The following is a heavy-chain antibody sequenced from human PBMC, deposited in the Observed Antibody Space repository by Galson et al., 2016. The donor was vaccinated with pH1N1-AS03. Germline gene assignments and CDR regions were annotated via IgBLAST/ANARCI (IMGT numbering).Heavy chain of an antibody. Sequence: TLSLTCTVSGDSISNGGYYWSWVRQHPGKGLEWIGYTYYSGSFFYDPSLKSRVFISLDKSKNQLSLRLTSVTAADTAVYYCARVYWSVPTPGTYGAFDIWGQGTTVTVSS. D-gene: IGHD3-3*01. V-gene: IGHV4-31*03. CDR3: ARVYWSVPTPGTYGAFDI. CDR2: TYYSGSF. CDR1: GDSISNGGYY. J-gene: IGHJ3*02.